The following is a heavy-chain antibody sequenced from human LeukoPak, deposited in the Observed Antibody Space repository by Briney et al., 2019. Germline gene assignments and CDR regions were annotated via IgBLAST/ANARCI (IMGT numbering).Heavy chain of an antibody. J-gene: IGHJ5*02. CDR3: ARLVVVPTARWFDP. Sequence: ASVKVSCKASGYTFTAYYIHWVRQAPGQGLEWMGWINPNTGGTNYAQKFQGRVTMTRDTSISTASMELRRLRSDDTAVYYCARLVVVPTARWFDPWGQGTLVSVSS. D-gene: IGHD2-2*01. CDR2: INPNTGGT. V-gene: IGHV1-2*02. CDR1: GYTFTAYY.